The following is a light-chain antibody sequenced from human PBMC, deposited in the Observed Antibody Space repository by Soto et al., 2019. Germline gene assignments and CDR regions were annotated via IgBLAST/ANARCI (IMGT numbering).Light chain of an antibody. CDR1: QGIGVY. V-gene: IGKV1-27*01. Sequence: DIPMTQSPSSLSASLGDRVTITCRASQGIGVYLAWFQQKPGNAPKLLIYAASTLQAGVPSRFSGSGSGTDFNLTVSSLQPEDVATYYCQKYNSAPLTFGGGTRVEIK. J-gene: IGKJ4*01. CDR3: QKYNSAPLT. CDR2: AAS.